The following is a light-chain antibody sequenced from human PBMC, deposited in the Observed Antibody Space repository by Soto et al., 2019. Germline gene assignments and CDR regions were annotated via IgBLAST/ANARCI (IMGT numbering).Light chain of an antibody. CDR2: AAT. J-gene: IGKJ5*01. CDR3: QQLHSYPFT. CDR1: QGVSSS. Sequence: IQMNQSPSTLSASVGDRVTITCRASQGVSSSLAWYHQQPGKAPKLLIYAATTLQSGVPSRFSGSGSGTDFTLTINSLQPEDFATYYCQQLHSYPFTFGQGTRLEIK. V-gene: IGKV1-9*01.